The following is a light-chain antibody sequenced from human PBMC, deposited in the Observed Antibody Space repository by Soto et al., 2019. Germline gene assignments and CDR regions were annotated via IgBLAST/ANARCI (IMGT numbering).Light chain of an antibody. CDR3: QQYNNWPLT. Sequence: EIVMTQSPAALSVSPGERATLSCRASQSVSGDLAWYQQRPGQGPRLLIYGASTRATGIPARFSGSGSGTEFTLTIRSLQSEDFAVYYCQQYNNWPLTFGPGTKVDIK. V-gene: IGKV3-15*01. CDR2: GAS. CDR1: QSVSGD. J-gene: IGKJ3*01.